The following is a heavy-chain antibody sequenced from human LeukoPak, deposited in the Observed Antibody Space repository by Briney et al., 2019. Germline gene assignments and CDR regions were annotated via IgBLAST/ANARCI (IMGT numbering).Heavy chain of an antibody. V-gene: IGHV3-23*01. CDR3: VRDSNGMDV. CDR1: GLTFSDSR. Sequence: GGSLRLSCAVSGLTFSDSRMIWVRQAPEKRLEWVAVTAGADDVIQYADSVKGRFTISRDNSKNTLYLQISGLREEDTAVYFCVRDSNGMDVWGQGTTVTVSS. J-gene: IGHJ6*02. CDR2: TAGADDVI.